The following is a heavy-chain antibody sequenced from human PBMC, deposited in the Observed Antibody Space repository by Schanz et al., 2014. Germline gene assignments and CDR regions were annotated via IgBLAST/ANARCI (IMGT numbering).Heavy chain of an antibody. Sequence: QVQLVESGGGVVQPGRSLRLSCGASGFTFSDYGTHWVRQAPGKGLEWVAFTSYDGSFEDYLDSVKGRFTISRDNSKNTLYLQMSSLRGEDTAVYYCAKDLEPQCGGDCPLTWGQGTLVTVSS. V-gene: IGHV3-30*18. CDR3: AKDLEPQCGGDCPLT. D-gene: IGHD2-21*02. CDR1: GFTFSDYG. J-gene: IGHJ4*02. CDR2: TSYDGSFE.